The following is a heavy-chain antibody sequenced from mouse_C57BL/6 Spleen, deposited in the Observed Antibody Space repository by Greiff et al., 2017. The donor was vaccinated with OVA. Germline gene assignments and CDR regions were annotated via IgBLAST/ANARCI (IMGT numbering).Heavy chain of an antibody. CDR2: ISDGGSYT. CDR3: ARDDYDYDLGY. V-gene: IGHV5-4*01. J-gene: IGHJ2*01. CDR1: GFTFSSYA. Sequence: EVKLVESGGGLVKPGGSLKLSCAASGFTFSSYAMSWVRQTPEKRLEWVATISDGGSYTYYPDNIKGRFTISRDNAKNNLYLQMIHLKSEDTAMYYCARDDYDYDLGYWGQGTTLTVSS. D-gene: IGHD2-4*01.